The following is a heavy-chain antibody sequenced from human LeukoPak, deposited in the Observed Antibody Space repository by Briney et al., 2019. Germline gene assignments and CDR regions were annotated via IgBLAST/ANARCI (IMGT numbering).Heavy chain of an antibody. V-gene: IGHV4-30-4*02. CDR3: ARQVGATGIDY. CDR2: IYYSGST. J-gene: IGHJ4*02. Sequence: SETLSLTCTVSGGSISSGDYYWSWIRQPPGKGLEWIGYIYYSGSTYYNPSLKSRVTISVDTSKNQFSLKLSSVTAADTAVYYCARQVGATGIDYWGQGTLVTVSS. CDR1: GGSISSGDYY. D-gene: IGHD1-26*01.